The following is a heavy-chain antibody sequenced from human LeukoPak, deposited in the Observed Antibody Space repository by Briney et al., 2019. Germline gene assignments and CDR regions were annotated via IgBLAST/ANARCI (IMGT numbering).Heavy chain of an antibody. CDR1: GGSISSSSYY. V-gene: IGHV4-39*01. D-gene: IGHD1-26*01. CDR3: ARGIFGSYTGY. Sequence: SETLSLSCTASGGSISSSSYYWGWIRQPPGKGLEWIGSIYYSGSTYYNPSLKSRVTISVDTSKNQFSLKLSSVTAADTAVYYCARGIFGSYTGYWGQGTLVTVYS. J-gene: IGHJ4*02. CDR2: IYYSGST.